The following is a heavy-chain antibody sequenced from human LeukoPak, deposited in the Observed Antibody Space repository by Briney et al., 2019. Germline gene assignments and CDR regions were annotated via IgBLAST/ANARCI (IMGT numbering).Heavy chain of an antibody. CDR1: GGSISSYY. CDR2: IYYSGST. CDR3: ASSVYCSSTSCPDEGYYYMDV. V-gene: IGHV4-59*08. Sequence: SETLSLTCTVSGGSISSYYWSWIRQPRGQGLEWIGYIYYSGSTNYNPSLKSRVTISVDTSKNQFSLKLSSVTAADTAVYYCASSVYCSSTSCPDEGYYYMDVWGKGTTVTVSS. D-gene: IGHD2-2*01. J-gene: IGHJ6*03.